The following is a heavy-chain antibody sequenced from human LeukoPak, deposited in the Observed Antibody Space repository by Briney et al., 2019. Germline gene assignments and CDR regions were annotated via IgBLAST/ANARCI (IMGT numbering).Heavy chain of an antibody. J-gene: IGHJ6*03. CDR2: IYYTGTT. CDR3: ARADACYFFVDI. Sequence: SETLSLTCTISGGSICSGGYQWSWVRQHPTRGLEWIGHIYYTGTTKYNPSLESRLTLLLDTPQNQFSLRLSSVTAADTAVYICARADACYFFVDIWGKGTTVSVSS. V-gene: IGHV4-31*03. CDR1: GGSICSGGYQ.